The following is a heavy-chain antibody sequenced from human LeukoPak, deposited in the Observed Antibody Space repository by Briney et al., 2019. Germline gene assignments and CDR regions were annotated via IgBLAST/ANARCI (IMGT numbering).Heavy chain of an antibody. D-gene: IGHD3-3*01. V-gene: IGHV4-59*01. CDR3: ARVLYFDFWTGYYFDY. J-gene: IGHJ4*02. Sequence: SETLSLTCTVSGGSMSSDYWSWIRQPPGKGLEWIRFIYYSGSTNYNPSLNSRVTLSVDTSKNQFSLKLRSATAADTAVYYCARVLYFDFWTGYYFDYWGQGTLVTVSS. CDR1: GGSMSSDY. CDR2: IYYSGST.